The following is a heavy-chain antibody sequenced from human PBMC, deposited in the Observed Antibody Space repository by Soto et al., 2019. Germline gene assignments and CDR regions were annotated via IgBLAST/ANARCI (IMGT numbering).Heavy chain of an antibody. CDR1: GGSISSYY. V-gene: IGHV4-59*01. J-gene: IGHJ4*02. CDR2: IYYSGST. CDR3: ARRYGGNFYF. D-gene: IGHD1-26*01. Sequence: SETLSLTYTVSGGSISSYYWSWIRQPPGKGLEWIGYIYYSGSTNYNPSLKSRVTISVDTSKNQFSLKLSSVTAADTAVYYCARRYGGNFYFWGQGTLVTVSS.